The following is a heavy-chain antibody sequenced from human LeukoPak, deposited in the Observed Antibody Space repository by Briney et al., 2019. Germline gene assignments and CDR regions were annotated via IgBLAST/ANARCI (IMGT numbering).Heavy chain of an antibody. D-gene: IGHD3-22*01. CDR3: ARDSRSDYYDSSGYYLFDY. CDR1: GYTFTGYY. J-gene: IGHJ4*02. CDR2: INPNSGGT. V-gene: IGHV1-2*02. Sequence: GASVKVSCKACGYTFTGYYMHWVRQAPGQGLEWMGWINPNSGGTNYAQKFQGRVTMTRDTSISTAYMELSRLRSDDTAVYYCARDSRSDYYDSSGYYLFDYWGQGTLVTVSS.